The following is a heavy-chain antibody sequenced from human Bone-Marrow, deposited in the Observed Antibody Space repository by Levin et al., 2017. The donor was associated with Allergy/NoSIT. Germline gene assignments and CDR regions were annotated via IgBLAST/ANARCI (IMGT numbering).Heavy chain of an antibody. CDR1: GGSFSGYY. CDR2: INHSGST. Sequence: SETLSLTCAVYGGSFSGYYWSWIRQPPGKGLEWIGEINHSGSTNYNPSLKSRVTISVDTSKNQFSLKLSSVTAADTAVYYCARGCDYGDYGFDYWGQGTLVTVSS. D-gene: IGHD4-17*01. V-gene: IGHV4-34*01. CDR3: ARGCDYGDYGFDY. J-gene: IGHJ4*02.